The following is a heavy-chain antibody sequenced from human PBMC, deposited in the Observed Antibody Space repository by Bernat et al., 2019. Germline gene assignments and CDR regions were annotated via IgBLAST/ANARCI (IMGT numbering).Heavy chain of an antibody. D-gene: IGHD6-6*01. V-gene: IGHV3-21*01. CDR1: GFTFSSYS. CDR3: AKSLAAQIDWFDS. J-gene: IGHJ5*01. CDR2: ISGSGRYI. Sequence: EVQLVESGGGLVKPGGSLRLSCAASGFTFSSYSMNWVRQAPGKGLEWVSSISGSGRYIYYADSLKGRFTISRDNAENSLSLQMNSLRAEDTAVYYCAKSLAAQIDWFDSWGQGTLVTVSS.